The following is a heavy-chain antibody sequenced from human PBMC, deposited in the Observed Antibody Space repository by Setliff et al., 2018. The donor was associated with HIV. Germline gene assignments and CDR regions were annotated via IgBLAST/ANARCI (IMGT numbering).Heavy chain of an antibody. CDR2: IIPIFGTA. J-gene: IGHJ3*02. CDR3: AKDSGYSGYLGQDAFDI. CDR1: GYTFTSYG. V-gene: IGHV1-69*13. D-gene: IGHD5-12*01. Sequence: SVKVSCKASGYTFTSYGINWVRQAPGQGLEWMGWIIPIFGTANHAQKLQGRVTITADEFTSTAYLELSSLTSEDTAVYYCAKDSGYSGYLGQDAFDIWGQGTMVTVSS.